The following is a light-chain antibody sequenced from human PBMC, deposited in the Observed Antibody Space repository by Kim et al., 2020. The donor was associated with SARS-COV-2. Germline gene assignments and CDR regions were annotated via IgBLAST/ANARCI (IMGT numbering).Light chain of an antibody. J-gene: IGLJ1*01. CDR1: NIGSDS. Sequence: PGKTARITCGRNNIGSDSVHWYQQKPGQAPMLVIFYDSDRPSGIPERFSGSNSGNTATLTISRVEAGDEADYYCQVWDSSRDRYVFGTGTKVTVL. V-gene: IGLV3-21*04. CDR3: QVWDSSRDRYV. CDR2: YDS.